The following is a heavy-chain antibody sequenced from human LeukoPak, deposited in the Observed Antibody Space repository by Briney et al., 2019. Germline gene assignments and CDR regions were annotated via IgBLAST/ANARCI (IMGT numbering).Heavy chain of an antibody. Sequence: GASVKVSCKASGYTLTSYYMHWVRQAPGQGLEWMGIINPSGGSTSYAQKFQGRVTMTRDTSTSTVYMELSSLRSEDTAVYYCARGGYDSSGYYSKSAYFDYWGQGTLVTVSS. CDR3: ARGGYDSSGYYSKSAYFDY. V-gene: IGHV1-46*01. D-gene: IGHD3-22*01. J-gene: IGHJ4*02. CDR1: GYTLTSYY. CDR2: INPSGGST.